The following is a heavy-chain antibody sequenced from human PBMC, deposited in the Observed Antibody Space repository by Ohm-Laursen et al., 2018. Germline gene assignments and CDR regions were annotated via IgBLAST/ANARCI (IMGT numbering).Heavy chain of an antibody. CDR1: GGSFSGYY. CDR2: INHSGST. CDR3: ARGLRFLEWSPNY. J-gene: IGHJ4*02. V-gene: IGHV4-34*01. D-gene: IGHD3-3*01. Sequence: PSETLSLTCAVYGGSFSGYYWSWIRQPPGKGLEWIGEINHSGSTNYNPSLKSRVTISVDTSKNQFSLKLSSVTAADTAVYYCARGLRFLEWSPNYWGQGTLVTVSS.